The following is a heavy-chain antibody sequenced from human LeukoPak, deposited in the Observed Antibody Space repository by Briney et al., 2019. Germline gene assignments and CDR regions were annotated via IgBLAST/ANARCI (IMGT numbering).Heavy chain of an antibody. Sequence: GGSLRLSCAASGFTFSSYWMSWVRQAPGKGLEWVANIKQDGSEKYYVDSVKGRFTISRDNAKNSLYPQMNSLRAEDTAVYYCARATEWLLYYYYMDVWGKGTTVTVSS. CDR2: IKQDGSEK. CDR1: GFTFSSYW. V-gene: IGHV3-7*01. J-gene: IGHJ6*03. CDR3: ARATEWLLYYYYMDV. D-gene: IGHD3-3*01.